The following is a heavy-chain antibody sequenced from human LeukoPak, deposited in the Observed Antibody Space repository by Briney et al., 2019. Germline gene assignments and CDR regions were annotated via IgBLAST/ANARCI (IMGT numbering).Heavy chain of an antibody. D-gene: IGHD6-19*01. J-gene: IGHJ6*03. Sequence: SVKVSCKASGGTFSSYAISWVRQAPGQGLEWMGGIIPIFGTANYAQKFQGRVTITADESTSTAYMELSSLRSEDTAVYYCARGVAGTYYYYYMDVWGKGTTVTVSS. V-gene: IGHV1-69*13. CDR2: IIPIFGTA. CDR3: ARGVAGTYYYYYMDV. CDR1: GGTFSSYA.